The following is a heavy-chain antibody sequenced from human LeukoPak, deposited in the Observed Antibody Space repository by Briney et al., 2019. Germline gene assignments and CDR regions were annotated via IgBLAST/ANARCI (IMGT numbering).Heavy chain of an antibody. J-gene: IGHJ4*02. CDR3: AKEPGGEYGDGGSVDH. Sequence: GGSLRLSCAASGFTFSSYAMSWVRQAPGKGLEWVSGISASGRSTYYADSVEGRFTISRDNSDNTLYLQMNSPTAEDTAVYYCAKEPGGEYGDGGSVDHWGQGTQVTVSS. CDR1: GFTFSSYA. D-gene: IGHD4/OR15-4a*01. V-gene: IGHV3-23*01. CDR2: ISASGRST.